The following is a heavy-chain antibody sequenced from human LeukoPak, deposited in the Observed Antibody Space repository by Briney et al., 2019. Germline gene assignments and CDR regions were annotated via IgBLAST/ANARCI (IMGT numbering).Heavy chain of an antibody. Sequence: GGSLRLSCEASGFTFSSYNMHWVRQPPGKGLEWVAFIRLDGNNKYYADSVKGRFTISRDNSKNTLFLQMNSLRAEDTAVYYCAKDFGYGVDYWGQGTLVTVSS. D-gene: IGHD5-12*01. CDR1: GFTFSSYN. V-gene: IGHV3-30*02. J-gene: IGHJ4*02. CDR2: IRLDGNNK. CDR3: AKDFGYGVDY.